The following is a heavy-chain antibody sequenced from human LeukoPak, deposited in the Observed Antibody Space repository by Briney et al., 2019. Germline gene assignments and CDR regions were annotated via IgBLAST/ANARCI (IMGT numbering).Heavy chain of an antibody. V-gene: IGHV1-46*01. CDR2: INPSGGST. D-gene: IGHD2-2*01. CDR3: ARLSIPSTPANNWFDP. CDR1: GYTFTSYY. J-gene: IGHJ5*02. Sequence: GASVTVSCKASGYTFTSYYMHWVRQAPRQGLEWMGIINPSGGSTSYAQKFQGRVTMTRDMSTSTVYMELSSLRSEDTAVYYCARLSIPSTPANNWFDPWGQGTLVTVSS.